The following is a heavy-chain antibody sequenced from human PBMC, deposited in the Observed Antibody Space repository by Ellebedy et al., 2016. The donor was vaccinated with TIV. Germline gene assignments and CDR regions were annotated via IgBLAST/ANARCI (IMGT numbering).Heavy chain of an antibody. CDR2: IKSDGSSI. V-gene: IGHV3-74*01. Sequence: PGGSLRLSCAASGFTFSDYWMHWVRQAPGKGLVWVSRIKSDGSSISYADSVKGRFTISRDNAKNTLYLQMNSLRAEDTAVYYCARDSPVVRGNYGMDVWGQGTTVTVS. CDR3: ARDSPVVRGNYGMDV. D-gene: IGHD3-10*01. CDR1: GFTFSDYW. J-gene: IGHJ6*02.